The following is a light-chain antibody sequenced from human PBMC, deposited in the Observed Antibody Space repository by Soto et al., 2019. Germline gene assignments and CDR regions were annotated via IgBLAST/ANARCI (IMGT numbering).Light chain of an antibody. CDR1: SSDIGAYNY. CDR3: FSHRSGDSHV. CDR2: GVT. Sequence: QSVLAQPASVSGSPGQSITISCTGTSSDIGAYNYVSWYQQYTGKAPKLMDYGVTNRPSGVSNRCSGSKTGNTASLTISGLQAEDEADYYCFSHRSGDSHVFGTGTKVTVL. V-gene: IGLV2-14*01. J-gene: IGLJ1*01.